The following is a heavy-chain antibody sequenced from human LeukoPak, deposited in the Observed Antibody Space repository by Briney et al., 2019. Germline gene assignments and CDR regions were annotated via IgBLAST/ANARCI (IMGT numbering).Heavy chain of an antibody. V-gene: IGHV4-31*03. J-gene: IGHJ4*02. D-gene: IGHD3-22*01. CDR3: ARTHSSGYYHFDY. Sequence: TLSLTCTVSGGSISTNYYWSWIRQHPGKGLEWIGYIYYSGSTYYNPSLKSRVTISVDTSKNQFSLKLSSVTAADTAVYYCARTHSSGYYHFDYWGQGTLVTVSS. CDR2: IYYSGST. CDR1: GGSISTNYY.